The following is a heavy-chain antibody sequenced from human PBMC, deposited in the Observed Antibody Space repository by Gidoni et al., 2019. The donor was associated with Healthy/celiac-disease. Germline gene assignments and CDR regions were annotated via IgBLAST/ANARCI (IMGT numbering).Heavy chain of an antibody. CDR2: INPNSGGT. V-gene: IGHV1-2*02. CDR1: GYTFTGYY. J-gene: IGHJ4*02. D-gene: IGHD4-17*01. CDR3: ARTTGTIPSVDY. Sequence: QVQLVQSGAEVKKPVASVKFSCKASGYTFTGYYMHWVRQAPGQGLAWMGGINPNSGGTNYAKKFQGRVTMTRETSISTDYMELSRLRSDDTAVYYCARTTGTIPSVDYWGQGTLVTVSS.